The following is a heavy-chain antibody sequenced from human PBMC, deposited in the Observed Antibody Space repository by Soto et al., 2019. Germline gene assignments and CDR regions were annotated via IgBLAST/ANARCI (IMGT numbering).Heavy chain of an antibody. CDR2: ISAYDGDT. Sequence: QVHLVQSGAEVKKPGASVKVSCKSSGYTFTSYGFSWVRQAPGQGLEWMGWISAYDGDTKYAQKLQGRVTMTTDTSTSTVYMELRSLRSDDTAVYYCARAKGQQMSNAFDFWGKGTMGTVSS. CDR3: ARAKGQQMSNAFDF. J-gene: IGHJ3*01. CDR1: GYTFTSYG. D-gene: IGHD6-13*01. V-gene: IGHV1-18*01.